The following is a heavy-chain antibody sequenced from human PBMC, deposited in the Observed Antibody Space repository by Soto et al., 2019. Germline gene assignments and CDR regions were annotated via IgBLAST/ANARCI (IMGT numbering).Heavy chain of an antibody. CDR1: GFTLSTYA. V-gene: IGHV3-23*01. D-gene: IGHD2-15*01. J-gene: IGHJ6*02. CDR2: ISGSGGST. Sequence: GGSLRLSCVASGFTLSTYAMSWVRQAPGKGLEWVSAISGSGGSTYYADSVKGRFTISRDNSKNTLYLQMNSLRAEDTAVYYCAKGQGPTVDGMDVWGQGTTVTVSS. CDR3: AKGQGPTVDGMDV.